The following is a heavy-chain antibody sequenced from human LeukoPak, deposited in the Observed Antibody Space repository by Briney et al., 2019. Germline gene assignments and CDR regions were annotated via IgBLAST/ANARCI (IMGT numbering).Heavy chain of an antibody. Sequence: GGSLRLSCAASGFTFSSNAMSWVRQARGKGLEWVSSISAYNNYIYYSDSVKGRFTVSRDDTKKSLYLQMNSLRAEDTAVYFCAGGISEGHPITSIDYWGQGTLVSVSS. D-gene: IGHD3-16*01. CDR1: GFTFSSNA. CDR2: ISAYNNYI. V-gene: IGHV3-21*01. J-gene: IGHJ4*02. CDR3: AGGISEGHPITSIDY.